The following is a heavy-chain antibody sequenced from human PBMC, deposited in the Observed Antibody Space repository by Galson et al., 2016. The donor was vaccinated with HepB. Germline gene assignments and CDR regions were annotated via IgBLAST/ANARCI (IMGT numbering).Heavy chain of an antibody. CDR1: GFTVSSHY. D-gene: IGHD4-23*01. V-gene: IGHV3-66*02. J-gene: IGHJ6*04. CDR2: IYSGGTT. Sequence: LSCAVSGFTVSSHYMSWVRQAPGKGLEWVSVIYSGGTTDYAVSVKGRFTISRDESKNTLYLQMNSLRGDDTAVYFCARDELRYGMDVWGKGTTVTVSS. CDR3: ARDELRYGMDV.